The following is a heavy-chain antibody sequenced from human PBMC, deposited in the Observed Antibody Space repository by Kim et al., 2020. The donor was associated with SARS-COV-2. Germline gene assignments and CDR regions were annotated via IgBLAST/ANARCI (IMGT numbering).Heavy chain of an antibody. CDR2: INSDGSST. D-gene: IGHD5-18*01. V-gene: IGHV3-74*01. J-gene: IGHJ4*02. CDR1: GFTFSSYW. Sequence: GGSLRLSCAASGFTFSSYWMHWVRQAPGKGLVWVSRINSDGSSTSYADSVKGRFTISRDNAKNTLYLQMNSLRAEDTAVYYCASRSSRGYSYGPWGWGQGTLVTVSS. CDR3: ASRSSRGYSYGPWG.